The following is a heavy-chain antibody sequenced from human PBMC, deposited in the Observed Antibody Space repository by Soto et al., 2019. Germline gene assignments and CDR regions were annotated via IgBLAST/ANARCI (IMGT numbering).Heavy chain of an antibody. CDR3: GHIGPFGEFQYFQH. V-gene: IGHV2-5*02. CDR2: VYWDDAK. J-gene: IGHJ1*01. D-gene: IGHD3-10*01. CDR1: GFSLSITGVG. Sequence: QITLKESGPTLVKPTQTLTLTCTFSGFSLSITGVGVGWIRQPPGKALEWLALVYWDDAKHYSPSLKSRLTITKDISKNQVVLTMANMDPVDTATYYCGHIGPFGEFQYFQHWGQGTLVTVSS.